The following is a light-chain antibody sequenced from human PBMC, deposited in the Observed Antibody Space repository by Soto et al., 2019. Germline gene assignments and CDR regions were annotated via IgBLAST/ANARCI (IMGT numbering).Light chain of an antibody. CDR2: AAS. V-gene: IGKV1-39*01. J-gene: IGKJ4*01. Sequence: DIQMTQSPSSLSASVGDRVTITCRASQSISSYLHWYQQKPGKAPKLLISAASSLQSGVPSRFGGSGSGTDFTLTISSLQPEDFATYYCQQSYSAPPHTFGGGTKVEIK. CDR1: QSISSY. CDR3: QQSYSAPPHT.